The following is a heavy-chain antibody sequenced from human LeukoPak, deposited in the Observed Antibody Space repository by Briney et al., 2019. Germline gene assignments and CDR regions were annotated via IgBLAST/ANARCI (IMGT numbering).Heavy chain of an antibody. J-gene: IGHJ4*02. D-gene: IGHD2-15*01. CDR1: GFTFSSYW. CDR2: INSDGSNT. CDR3: ARGRYCSAGICYFDY. Sequence: GGSLRLSCAASGFTFSSYWMHWVRQAPGEGLVCVSRINSDGSNTTYADSVKGRFTISRDNAKNTLYLQMNSLRAEDTAVYYCARGRYCSAGICYFDYWGQGTLVTVSS. V-gene: IGHV3-74*01.